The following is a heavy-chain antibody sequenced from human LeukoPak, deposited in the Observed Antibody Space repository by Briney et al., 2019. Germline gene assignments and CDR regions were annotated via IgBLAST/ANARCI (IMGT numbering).Heavy chain of an antibody. V-gene: IGHV3-23*01. CDR1: GSTFSSYG. CDR2: ISGSGGST. CDR3: ATGILSGSRFDY. J-gene: IGHJ4*02. Sequence: GGSLRLSCAASGSTFSSYGMSWVRQAPGKGLEWVSAISGSGGSTYYADSVKGRFTISRDNSKNTLYLQMNSLRTEDTAVYYCATGILSGSRFDYWGQGTLVTVSS. D-gene: IGHD1-26*01.